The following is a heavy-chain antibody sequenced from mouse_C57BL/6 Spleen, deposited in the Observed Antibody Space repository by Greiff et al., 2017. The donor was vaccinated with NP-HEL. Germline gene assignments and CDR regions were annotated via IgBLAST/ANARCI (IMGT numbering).Heavy chain of an antibody. J-gene: IGHJ4*01. D-gene: IGHD1-1*01. CDR3: AREYYGSYAMDY. V-gene: IGHV5-17*01. CDR1: GFTFSDYG. CDR2: ISSGSSTI. Sequence: DVKLVESGGGLVKPGGSLKLSCAASGFTFSDYGMHLVRQAPEKGLEWVAYISSGSSTIYYADTVKGRFTISRDNAKNTLFLQMTSLRSEDTAMYYCAREYYGSYAMDYWGQGTSVTVSS.